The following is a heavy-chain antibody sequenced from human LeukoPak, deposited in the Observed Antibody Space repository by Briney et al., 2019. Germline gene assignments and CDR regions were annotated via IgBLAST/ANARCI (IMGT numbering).Heavy chain of an antibody. D-gene: IGHD3-22*01. CDR3: AKSSGPGGYYYYGMDV. V-gene: IGHV3-23*01. CDR2: ISGDGGIT. J-gene: IGHJ6*02. Sequence: PGGSLRLSCAASEFTFNTYAVSWVRQAPGKGLEWVSAISGDGGITYYADSVRGRSTISRDNSKSTLYLQMNSLRAEDTAVYYCAKSSGPGGYYYYGMDVWGQGTTVTVSS. CDR1: EFTFNTYA.